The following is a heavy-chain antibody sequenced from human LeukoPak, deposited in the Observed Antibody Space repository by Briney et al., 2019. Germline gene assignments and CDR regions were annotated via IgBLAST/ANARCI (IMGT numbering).Heavy chain of an antibody. Sequence: GGSLRLSCAASGFTFSSYWMHWVRQAPGKGLEWVSSISSSSSYIYYADSVKGRFTISRDNAKNSLYLQMNSLRAEDTAVYYCARDSKAAAAQGYWGQGTLVTVSS. J-gene: IGHJ4*02. V-gene: IGHV3-21*01. CDR3: ARDSKAAAAQGY. CDR1: GFTFSSYW. CDR2: ISSSSSYI. D-gene: IGHD6-13*01.